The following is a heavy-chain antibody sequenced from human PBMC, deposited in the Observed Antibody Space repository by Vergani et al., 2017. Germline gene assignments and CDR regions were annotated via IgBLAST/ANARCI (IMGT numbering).Heavy chain of an antibody. CDR3: ARTHESSGWSYFDY. Sequence: QVQLVQSGAEVKKPGSSVKVSCKASGGTFSSYTISWVRQAPGQGLEWMGRILPILGIANYAQKFQGRVTITADKSTSTAYMELSSLRSEDTAVYYCARTHESSGWSYFDYWGQGTLVTVSS. CDR1: GGTFSSYT. CDR2: ILPILGIA. J-gene: IGHJ4*02. D-gene: IGHD6-19*01. V-gene: IGHV1-69*02.